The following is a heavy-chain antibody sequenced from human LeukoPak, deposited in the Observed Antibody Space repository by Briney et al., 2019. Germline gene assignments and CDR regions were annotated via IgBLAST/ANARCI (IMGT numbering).Heavy chain of an antibody. J-gene: IGHJ4*02. CDR3: AKGSGDGYNSFDY. CDR1: GFTFSNYG. D-gene: IGHD5-24*01. V-gene: IGHV3-30*02. Sequence: GGSLRLSCAASGFTFSNYGMHWVRQAPGKGLEWVAFIRYDGSNKYYADSVKGRFTISRDNSKNTLYLQMNSLRAEDTAVYYCAKGSGDGYNSFDYWGQGTLVTVSS. CDR2: IRYDGSNK.